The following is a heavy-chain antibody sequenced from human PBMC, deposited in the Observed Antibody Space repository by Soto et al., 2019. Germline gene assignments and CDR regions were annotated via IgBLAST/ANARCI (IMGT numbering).Heavy chain of an antibody. CDR2: IWYDGSNK. V-gene: IGHV3-33*01. Sequence: GGSLRLSCAASGVTFSSYGMHWVRQAPGKGLEWVAVIWYDGSNKYYADSVKGRFTISRDNSKNTLYLQMNSLRAEDTAVYYCAREGSWYVGYYYYGMDVWGQGTTVTVSS. CDR3: AREGSWYVGYYYYGMDV. J-gene: IGHJ6*02. CDR1: GVTFSSYG. D-gene: IGHD6-13*01.